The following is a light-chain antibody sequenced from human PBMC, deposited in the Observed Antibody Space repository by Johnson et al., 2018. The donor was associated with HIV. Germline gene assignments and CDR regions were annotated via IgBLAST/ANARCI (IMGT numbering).Light chain of an antibody. V-gene: IGLV1-51*02. Sequence: QSALTQPPSVSAAPGQKVTISCSGSSSNIGNNYVSWYQQLPGTAPKLLIYENNKRPSGIPDRFSASKSGTSATLDITGLQTGDEADYYCGAWDSGLTAHFVVGTGTTVTVL. CDR1: SSNIGNNY. J-gene: IGLJ1*01. CDR2: ENN. CDR3: GAWDSGLTAHFV.